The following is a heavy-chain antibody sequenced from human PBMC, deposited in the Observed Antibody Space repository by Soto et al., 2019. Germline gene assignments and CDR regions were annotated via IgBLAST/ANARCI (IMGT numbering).Heavy chain of an antibody. CDR2: INPSGGST. Sequence: ASVKVSCKASGYSFTNYGISWVRQAPGQGLEWMGIINPSGGSTSYAQKFQGRVTMTRDTSTSTVYMELSSLRSEDTAVYYCARGTANFDYWGQGTLVTVSS. J-gene: IGHJ4*02. V-gene: IGHV1-46*03. CDR1: GYSFTNYG. CDR3: ARGTANFDY. D-gene: IGHD6-25*01.